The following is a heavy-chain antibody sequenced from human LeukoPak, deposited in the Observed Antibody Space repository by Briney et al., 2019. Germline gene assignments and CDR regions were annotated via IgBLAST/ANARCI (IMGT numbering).Heavy chain of an antibody. D-gene: IGHD6-13*01. V-gene: IGHV4-59*01. CDR3: ARAPFIAAAPDYFDY. CDR1: GGSISSYY. J-gene: IGHJ4*02. Sequence: SETLSLTCTVSGGSISSYYWRWIRQPPGKGLEWIGYIYYSGSTNYNPSLKSRVTISVDTSKNQFSLKLSSVTAADTAVYYCARAPFIAAAPDYFDYWGQGTLVTVSS. CDR2: IYYSGST.